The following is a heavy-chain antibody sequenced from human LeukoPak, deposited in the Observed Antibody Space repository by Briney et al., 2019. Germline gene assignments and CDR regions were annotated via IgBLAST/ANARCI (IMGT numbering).Heavy chain of an antibody. CDR3: AEVLYHGDRDYDLSRSPYDY. V-gene: IGHV1-58*01. D-gene: IGHD3-3*01. CDR1: GFPFTSSA. CDR2: IVVGSGNT. J-gene: IGHJ4*02. Sequence: SVKVSCKASGFPFTSSAVQWVRQARGQRLEWIGWIVVGSGNTNYAQKFQERVTITRDMSTSTAYMELSSLRSEDTAVYYCAEVLYHGDRDYDLSRSPYDYWGQGTLVTVSS.